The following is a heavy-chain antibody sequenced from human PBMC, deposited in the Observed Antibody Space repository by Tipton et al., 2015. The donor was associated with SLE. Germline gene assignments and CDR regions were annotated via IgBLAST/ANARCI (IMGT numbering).Heavy chain of an antibody. CDR1: GFTFSDYY. Sequence: SLRLSCAASGFTFSDYYMSWIRQAPGKGLEWVSYISSSGSTIYYADSVKGRFTISRDNAKNSLYLQMNSLRAEDTAVYYCARDKGPVEMATIFAFDIWGQGTMVTASS. D-gene: IGHD5-24*01. V-gene: IGHV3-11*01. CDR2: ISSSGSTI. CDR3: ARDKGPVEMATIFAFDI. J-gene: IGHJ3*02.